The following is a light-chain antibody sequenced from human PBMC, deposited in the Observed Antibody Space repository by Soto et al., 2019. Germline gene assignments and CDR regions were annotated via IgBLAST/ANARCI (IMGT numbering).Light chain of an antibody. CDR1: QGISNY. J-gene: IGKJ1*01. CDR2: VAS. CDR3: RKYNSAPWT. Sequence: DIQMTQSPSSLSASVGDRVTITCRASQGISNYLAWYQQQPGKVPKLLIYVASTLQSGVPSRFSRSGSGTDFTLTISSLQPEDVATYYCRKYNSAPWTFGQGTKVEIK. V-gene: IGKV1-27*01.